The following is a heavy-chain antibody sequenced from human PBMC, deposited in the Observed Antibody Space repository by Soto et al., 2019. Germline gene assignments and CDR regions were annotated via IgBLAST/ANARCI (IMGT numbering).Heavy chain of an antibody. D-gene: IGHD4-17*01. CDR2: IIPIFGTA. J-gene: IGHJ4*02. CDR1: GGTFSSYA. CDR3: ARVGSTVTKSYYFDY. V-gene: IGHV1-69*06. Sequence: GASMKVSCKASGGTFSSYAISWVRQAPGQGLEWMGGIIPIFGTANYAQKFQGRVTITADKSTSTAYMELSSLRSEDTAVYYCARVGSTVTKSYYFDYWGQGTLVTVSS.